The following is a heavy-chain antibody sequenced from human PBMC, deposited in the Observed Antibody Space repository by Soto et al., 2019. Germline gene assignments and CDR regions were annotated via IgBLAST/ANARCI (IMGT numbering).Heavy chain of an antibody. CDR1: GYTFTSYG. CDR3: ARDRHTVLVPADRTNYYDGLDV. CDR2: ISAYNGHT. J-gene: IGHJ6*02. Sequence: AAVKVSCKASGYTFTSYGISWVRQAPGQGLEWMGWISAYNGHTKYAQRFQGRVTMTTDTSTSTAYMEVGSLRSDDTSVYYCARDRHTVLVPADRTNYYDGLDVWGQGTTVTVSS. D-gene: IGHD2-2*01. V-gene: IGHV1-18*04.